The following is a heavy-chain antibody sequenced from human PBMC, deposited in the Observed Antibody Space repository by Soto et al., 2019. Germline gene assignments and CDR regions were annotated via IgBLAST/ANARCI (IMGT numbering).Heavy chain of an antibody. Sequence: GGSLRLSCAASGFIFSTYTMHWVRQAPGKGLEWLTVMSYDGSQKYYADSVKGRLTISRDNSKNTLYLQMTSLRAEDTAVYHCAIAKSSSRHIFDYWGQGSLVIVSS. V-gene: IGHV3-30-3*01. D-gene: IGHD6-13*01. CDR2: MSYDGSQK. J-gene: IGHJ4*02. CDR3: AIAKSSSRHIFDY. CDR1: GFIFSTYT.